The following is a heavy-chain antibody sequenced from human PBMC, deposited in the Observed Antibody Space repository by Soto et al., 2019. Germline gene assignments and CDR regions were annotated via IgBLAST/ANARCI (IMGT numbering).Heavy chain of an antibody. CDR2: ISSSSSYI. D-gene: IGHD2-15*01. J-gene: IGHJ5*02. V-gene: IGHV3-21*01. Sequence: PGGSLRLSCAASGFTFSSYSMNWVRQAPGKGLEWVSSISSSSSYIYYADSVKGRFTISRDNAKNSLYLQMNSLRAEDTAVYYCARESCSGGSCYPPISGNWFDPWGQGTLVTVSS. CDR3: ARESCSGGSCYPPISGNWFDP. CDR1: GFTFSSYS.